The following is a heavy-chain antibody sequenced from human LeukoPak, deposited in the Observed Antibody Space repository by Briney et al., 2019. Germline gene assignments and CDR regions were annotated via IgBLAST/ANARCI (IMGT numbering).Heavy chain of an antibody. V-gene: IGHV1-18*01. D-gene: IGHD3-9*01. J-gene: IGHJ4*02. Sequence: ASVKVSCKASGYTFTSYGISWVRQAPGQGLEWMGWISAYNGNTNYAQKLQGRVTTTTDTSTSTAYMELRSLRSDDTAVYYCARATAEILRYPPRHFDYWGQGTLVTVSS. CDR1: GYTFTSYG. CDR3: ARATAEILRYPPRHFDY. CDR2: ISAYNGNT.